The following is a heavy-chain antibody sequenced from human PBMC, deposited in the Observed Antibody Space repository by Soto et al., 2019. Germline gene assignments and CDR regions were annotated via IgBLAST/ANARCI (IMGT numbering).Heavy chain of an antibody. J-gene: IGHJ5*02. Sequence: SQTLSLTSASSLVSFSSNIAACNWIRQSPSRGLEWLGRTYYRSKWYNDYAVSVKSRITINPDTSKNQFSLQLNSVTPEDTAVYYCARAVSRFLEWLINWFDPCGQGTLVTVSS. V-gene: IGHV6-1*01. CDR2: TYYRSKWYN. CDR3: ARAVSRFLEWLINWFDP. CDR1: LVSFSSNIAA. D-gene: IGHD3-3*01.